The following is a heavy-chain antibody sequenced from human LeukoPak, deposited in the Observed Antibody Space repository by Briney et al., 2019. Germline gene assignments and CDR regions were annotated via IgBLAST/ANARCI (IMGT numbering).Heavy chain of an antibody. D-gene: IGHD3-22*01. CDR3: ARSRGASGYYWVDY. CDR2: ISYDGSKE. Sequence: GRSLRLSCAASGFTFSSYAMPWVRQAPGKGLEWVAVISYDGSKEYYADSVKGRFTISRDNPKNTLYLQINSLRAEDTAVYYCARSRGASGYYWVDYWGQGTLVTVSS. CDR1: GFTFSSYA. V-gene: IGHV3-30-3*01. J-gene: IGHJ4*02.